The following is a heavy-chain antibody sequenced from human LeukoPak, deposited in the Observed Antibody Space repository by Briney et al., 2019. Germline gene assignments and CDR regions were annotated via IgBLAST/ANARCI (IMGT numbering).Heavy chain of an antibody. V-gene: IGHV4-39*01. CDR2: IYYSGST. CDR3: ARPSGSGSYAAY. J-gene: IGHJ4*02. CDR1: GGSISSSSYY. Sequence: SETLSLTCTVSGGSISSSSYYWGWIRQPPGKGLEWIGSIYYSGSTYYNPSLKSRVTISVDTSKNQLSLKLSSVTAADTAVYYCARPSGSGSYAAYWGQGTLVTVSS. D-gene: IGHD3-10*01.